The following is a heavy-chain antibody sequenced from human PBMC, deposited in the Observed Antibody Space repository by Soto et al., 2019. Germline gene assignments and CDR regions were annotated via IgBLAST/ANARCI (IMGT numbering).Heavy chain of an antibody. CDR1: GGSISSSSYY. V-gene: IGHV4-39*01. D-gene: IGHD4-17*01. CDR3: AREMRDYDYYYYYMDV. CDR2: IYYSGST. Sequence: TSETLSLTCTVSGGSISSSSYYWGWIRQPPGKGLEWIGSIYYSGSTYYNPSLKSRVTISVDTSKNQFSLKLSSVTAADTAVYYCAREMRDYDYYYYYMDVWGKGTTVTVSS. J-gene: IGHJ6*03.